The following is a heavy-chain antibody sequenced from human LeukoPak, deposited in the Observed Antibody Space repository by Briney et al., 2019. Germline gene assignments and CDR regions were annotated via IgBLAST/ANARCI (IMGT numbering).Heavy chain of an antibody. CDR3: ARGGGNFDS. D-gene: IGHD2-15*01. Sequence: GGSLRLSCAASGFSFGSFAMSWVRQAPGKGLEWVSGIIGSGGTTFYADSVKGRFTISRDNAKNSLYLQMNSLRAEDTAVYYCARGGGNFDSWGQGTLVTVSS. J-gene: IGHJ4*02. V-gene: IGHV3-23*01. CDR1: GFSFGSFA. CDR2: IIGSGGTT.